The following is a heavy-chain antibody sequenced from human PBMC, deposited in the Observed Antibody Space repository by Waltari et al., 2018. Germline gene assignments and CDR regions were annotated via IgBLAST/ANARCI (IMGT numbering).Heavy chain of an antibody. Sequence: QVQVVQSGGEVKEPGASVNVSCKASEYRFPRYPLHWVRQAPGHSLEWMGWINTANGNTRYSQKFQGRVTFTRDTSASTAFMELSSLISEDTAMYYCAREMTRGGGSLDYWGQGTLVTVSS. CDR1: EYRFPRYP. V-gene: IGHV1-3*04. CDR2: INTANGNT. CDR3: AREMTRGGGSLDY. D-gene: IGHD3-16*01. J-gene: IGHJ4*02.